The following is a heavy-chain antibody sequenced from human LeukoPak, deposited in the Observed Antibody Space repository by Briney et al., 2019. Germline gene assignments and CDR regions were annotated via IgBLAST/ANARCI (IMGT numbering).Heavy chain of an antibody. Sequence: PGGSMRLSCAASGLTFSSYCISWVRQAPGKGLEWVASINHNGNVNYYVDSGKGRFTISRDNAKNSLYLQMSNLRAEDTAVYFCARGGGLDVWGQGATVTVSS. CDR1: GLTFSSYC. D-gene: IGHD3-16*01. J-gene: IGHJ6*02. V-gene: IGHV3-7*03. CDR2: INHNGNVN. CDR3: ARGGGLDV.